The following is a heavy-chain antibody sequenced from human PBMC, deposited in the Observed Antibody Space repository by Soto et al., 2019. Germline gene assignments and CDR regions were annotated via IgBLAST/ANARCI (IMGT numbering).Heavy chain of an antibody. CDR2: ISSSSSDI. D-gene: IGHD5-12*01. CDR3: ERSKREYSRYDGNWYFDL. CDR1: GFTFSSYS. Sequence: EVQLVESGGGLVKPGGSLRLSCAASGFTFSSYSMNWVRQAPGKGLEWVSSISSSSSDIYYADSVKGRFTISRDNAKNSLSLQMNILRAEDTAVYYCERSKREYSRYDGNWYFDLWGRGTLVTVSS. J-gene: IGHJ2*01. V-gene: IGHV3-21*01.